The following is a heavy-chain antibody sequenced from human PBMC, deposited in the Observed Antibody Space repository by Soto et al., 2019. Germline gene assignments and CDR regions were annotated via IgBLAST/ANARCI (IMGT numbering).Heavy chain of an antibody. V-gene: IGHV1-69*13. CDR3: ARDLQSRYYGSGSSRPNWFDP. J-gene: IGHJ5*02. D-gene: IGHD3-10*01. CDR2: IIPIFGTA. CDR1: GYTFTGYY. Sequence: GASVKVSCKASGYTFTGYYMHWVRQAPGQGLEWMGGIIPIFGTANYAQKFQGRVTITADESTSTAYMELSSLRSEDTAVYYCARDLQSRYYGSGSSRPNWFDPWGQGTLVTVSS.